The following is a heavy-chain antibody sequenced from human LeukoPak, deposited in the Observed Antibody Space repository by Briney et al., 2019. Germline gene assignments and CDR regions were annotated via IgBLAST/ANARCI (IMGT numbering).Heavy chain of an antibody. CDR2: ISAYNGDT. D-gene: IGHD3-9*01. Sequence: ASVKVSCKASGYTFTSYGISWVRQAPGQGLEWMGWISAYNGDTNYAQKLQGRVTMTTDTSTSTAYMELRSLRSDDTAVYYCARGNSDWLLLGAFDIWGQGTMVTVSS. V-gene: IGHV1-18*04. CDR1: GYTFTSYG. CDR3: ARGNSDWLLLGAFDI. J-gene: IGHJ3*02.